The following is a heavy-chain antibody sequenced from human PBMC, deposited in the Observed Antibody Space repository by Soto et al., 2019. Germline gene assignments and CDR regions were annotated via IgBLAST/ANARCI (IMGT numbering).Heavy chain of an antibody. J-gene: IGHJ5*02. Sequence: PGGSLRLSCAASGFTFSSYGMHWVRQAPGKGLEWVAVIWYDGSNKYYADSVKGRFTISRDNSKNTLYLQMSSLRAEDTAVYYCARDSTIAVAEIYNWFDPWGQGTLVTVSS. CDR2: IWYDGSNK. D-gene: IGHD6-19*01. V-gene: IGHV3-33*01. CDR1: GFTFSSYG. CDR3: ARDSTIAVAEIYNWFDP.